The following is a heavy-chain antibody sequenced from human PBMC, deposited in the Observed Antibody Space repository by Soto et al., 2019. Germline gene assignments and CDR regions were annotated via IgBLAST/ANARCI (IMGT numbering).Heavy chain of an antibody. V-gene: IGHV3-23*01. CDR3: ATYSGNYERYGVYYGMDV. Sequence: GGSLRLSCAASGFTFSNYAISWVRQAPGRGLEWVSSISGSGGSTYYADSVKGRFTISRDNSKNTLYLQMNSLRAEDTAVYYCATYSGNYERYGVYYGMDVWGQGTTVTVSS. D-gene: IGHD1-26*01. J-gene: IGHJ6*02. CDR1: GFTFSNYA. CDR2: ISGSGGST.